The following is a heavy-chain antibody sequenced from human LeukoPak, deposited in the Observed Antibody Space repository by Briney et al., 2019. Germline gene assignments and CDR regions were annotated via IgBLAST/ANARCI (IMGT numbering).Heavy chain of an antibody. CDR2: IKGDGSEK. CDR1: GFTFSSYW. V-gene: IGHV3-7*01. Sequence: GGSLRLSCAASGFTFSSYWMSWVRQAPGKGLEWVANIKGDGSEKYYVDSVKGRFTISRDNAKNSLYLQMNSLSAEDTAVYYCASPAKYSDTWYFDYWGQGTLVTVSS. CDR3: ASPAKYSDTWYFDY. J-gene: IGHJ4*02. D-gene: IGHD6-6*01.